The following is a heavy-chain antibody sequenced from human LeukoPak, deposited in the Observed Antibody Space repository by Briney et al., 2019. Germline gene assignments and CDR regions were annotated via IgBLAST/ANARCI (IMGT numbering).Heavy chain of an antibody. CDR1: GYTFTGYY. CDR3: ARVMHMPAYDILTGLDY. D-gene: IGHD3-9*01. Sequence: ASVKVSCKASGYTFTGYYMHWVRQAPGQGLEWMGWINPNSGGTNYAQKFQGRVTMTRDTSISTAYMELSRLRSDDTAVYYCARVMHMPAYDILTGLDYWGQGTLVTVSS. CDR2: INPNSGGT. J-gene: IGHJ4*02. V-gene: IGHV1-2*02.